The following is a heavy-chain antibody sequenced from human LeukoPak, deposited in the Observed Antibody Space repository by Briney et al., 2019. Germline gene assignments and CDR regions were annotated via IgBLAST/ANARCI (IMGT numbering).Heavy chain of an antibody. V-gene: IGHV1-69*06. CDR3: ARGDFWSGVDY. CDR1: GGTFSSYA. CDR2: IIPIFGTA. D-gene: IGHD3-3*01. Sequence: SVKVSCKASGGTFSSYAISWVRQAPGQGLEWMGKIIPIFGTANYAQKFQGRVTITADKSTRTAYMELSSLRSEDTAVYYCARGDFWSGVDYWGQGTLVTVSS. J-gene: IGHJ4*02.